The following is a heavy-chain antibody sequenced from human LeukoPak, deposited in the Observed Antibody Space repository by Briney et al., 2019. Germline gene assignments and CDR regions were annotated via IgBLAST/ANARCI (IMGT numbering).Heavy chain of an antibody. CDR3: AKYNDYGDFINWFDP. CDR1: GGSISSSSYY. Sequence: ETLSLTCTVSGGSISSSSYYWGWIRQPPGKGLEWVSAISGSGGSTYYADSVKGRFTISRDNSKNTLYLQMNSLRAEDTAVYYCAKYNDYGDFINWFDPWGQGTLVTVSS. J-gene: IGHJ5*02. V-gene: IGHV3-23*01. CDR2: ISGSGGST. D-gene: IGHD4-17*01.